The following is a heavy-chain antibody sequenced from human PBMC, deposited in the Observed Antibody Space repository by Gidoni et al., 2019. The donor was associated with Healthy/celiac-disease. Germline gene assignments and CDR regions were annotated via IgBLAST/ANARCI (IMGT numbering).Heavy chain of an antibody. J-gene: IGHJ4*02. CDR1: GFTFSSYS. CDR2: ISSSSSYI. D-gene: IGHD4-17*01. CDR3: ARDMGDDYGDYGGY. V-gene: IGHV3-21*01. Sequence: EVQLVESGGGLVKPGGSLRLSCAASGFTFSSYSMNWVRQAPGKGLVWVSSISSSSSYIYYADSVKGRFTSSRDNAKNSLYLQMSSLRAEDTVVYYWARDMGDDYGDYGGYWGQGTLVTVSS.